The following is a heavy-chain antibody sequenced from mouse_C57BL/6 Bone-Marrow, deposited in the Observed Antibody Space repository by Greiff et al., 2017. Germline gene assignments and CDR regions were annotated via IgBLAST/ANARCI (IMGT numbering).Heavy chain of an antibody. CDR2: IDPSDSYT. V-gene: IGHV1-69*01. CDR3: ANYYGSSPIGYFDV. Sequence: QVQLQQPGAELVMPGASVKLSCKASGYTFTSYWMHWVKQRPGQGLEWIGEIDPSDSYTNYNQKFKGKSTLTVDKSSSTAYMQLSSLTSEDSAVYYCANYYGSSPIGYFDVWGTGTTVTVSS. CDR1: GYTFTSYW. J-gene: IGHJ1*03. D-gene: IGHD1-1*01.